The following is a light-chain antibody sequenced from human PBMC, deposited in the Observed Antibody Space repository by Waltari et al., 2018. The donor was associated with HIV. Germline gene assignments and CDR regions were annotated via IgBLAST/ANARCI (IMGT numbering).Light chain of an antibody. J-gene: IGKJ3*01. CDR1: QSVSSY. V-gene: IGKV1-39*01. CDR3: QQTYTGVT. Sequence: QMTQSPSSLSASVGDRVSIACRANQSVSSYLNWYQQKAGRPPILLIYATSTLQNGVPSRFTGWGSGTDFTLAITGLQRDDFATYFCQQTYTGVTFGPGTTV. CDR2: ATS.